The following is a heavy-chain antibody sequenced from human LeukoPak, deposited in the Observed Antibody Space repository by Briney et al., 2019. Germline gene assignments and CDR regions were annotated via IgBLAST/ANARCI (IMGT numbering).Heavy chain of an antibody. Sequence: SETLSLTCTVSGGSISSYYWSWTRQPAGKGLEWIGRIYTSGSTNYNPSLKSRVTMSVDTSKNQFSLKLSSVTAADTAVYYCARVRSSGWYSPYYYYYMDVWGKGTTVTISS. V-gene: IGHV4-4*07. J-gene: IGHJ6*03. CDR2: IYTSGST. D-gene: IGHD6-19*01. CDR3: ARVRSSGWYSPYYYYYMDV. CDR1: GGSISSYY.